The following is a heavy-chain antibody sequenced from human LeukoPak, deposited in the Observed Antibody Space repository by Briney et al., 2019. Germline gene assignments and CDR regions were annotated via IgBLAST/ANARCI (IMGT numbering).Heavy chain of an antibody. CDR3: ARGRGTVTTFRISTTNDY. D-gene: IGHD4-17*01. CDR2: INHSGST. J-gene: IGHJ4*02. V-gene: IGHV4-34*01. CDR1: GGSFSGYY. Sequence: SETLSLTCAVYGGSFSGYYWSWIRQPPGKGLEWIGEINHSGSTNYNPSPKSRVTISVDTSKNQFSLKLSSVTAADTAVYYCARGRGTVTTFRISTTNDYWGQGTLVTVSS.